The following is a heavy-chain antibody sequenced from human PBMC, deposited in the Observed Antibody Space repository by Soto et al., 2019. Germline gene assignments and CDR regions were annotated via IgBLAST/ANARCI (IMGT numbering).Heavy chain of an antibody. D-gene: IGHD6-13*01. Sequence: ASVKVSCKVSGYTLTELSMHWVRQAPGKGLEWMGGFDPEDGETIYAQKFQGRVTMTEDTSTDTAYMELSSLRSEDTAVYYCATDISGRYSSSWYFYWGQGTLVTVSS. CDR1: GYTLTELS. V-gene: IGHV1-24*01. CDR2: FDPEDGET. J-gene: IGHJ4*02. CDR3: ATDISGRYSSSWYFY.